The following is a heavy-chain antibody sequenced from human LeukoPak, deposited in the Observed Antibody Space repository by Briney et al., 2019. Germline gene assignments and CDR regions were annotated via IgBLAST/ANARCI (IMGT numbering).Heavy chain of an antibody. Sequence: PSETLSLTCTVSGYSISSGYYWGWIRQPPGKGLEWIGIIYYSGSTYYNPSLKSRVTISADTSKNQFSLNLSSVTAADTAVYYCVRVRAQQWLPDYWGQGTLVTVSS. CDR2: IYYSGST. J-gene: IGHJ4*02. V-gene: IGHV4-38-2*02. CDR3: VRVRAQQWLPDY. CDR1: GYSISSGYY. D-gene: IGHD6-19*01.